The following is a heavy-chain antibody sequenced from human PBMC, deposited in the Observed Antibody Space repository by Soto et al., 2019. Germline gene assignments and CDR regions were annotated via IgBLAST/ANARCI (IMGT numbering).Heavy chain of an antibody. CDR3: AKDRVALVLSWYFDL. CDR1: GFTFDDYA. CDR2: ISWNSGSI. J-gene: IGHJ2*01. Sequence: DVQLVESEGGLVQPGRSLRLSCAASGFTFDDYAMHWVRQAAGKGLEWVSGISWNSGSIGYADSVKGRFTISRDNAKNSLYLQMNSLRAEDTALYYCAKDRVALVLSWYFDLWGRGTLVTVSS. V-gene: IGHV3-9*01. D-gene: IGHD5-12*01.